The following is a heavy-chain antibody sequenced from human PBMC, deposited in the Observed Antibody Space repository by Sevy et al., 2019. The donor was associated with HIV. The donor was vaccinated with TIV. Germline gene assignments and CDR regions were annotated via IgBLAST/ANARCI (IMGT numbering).Heavy chain of an antibody. CDR1: GYTFTSYY. V-gene: IGHV1-69*04. D-gene: IGHD3-16*02. CDR3: ARAGHSYDYVWGSYRQELPDY. Sequence: ASVKVSCKASGYTFTSYYVHWVRQAPGQGLEWMGRIIPILGIANYAQKFQGRVTITADKSTSTAYMELSSLRSEDTAVYYCARAGHSYDYVWGSYRQELPDYWGQGTLVTVSS. J-gene: IGHJ4*02. CDR2: IIPILGIA.